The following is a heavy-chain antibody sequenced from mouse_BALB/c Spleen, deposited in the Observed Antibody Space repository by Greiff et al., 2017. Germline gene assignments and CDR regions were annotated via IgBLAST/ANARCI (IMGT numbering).Heavy chain of an antibody. V-gene: IGHV5-15*02. D-gene: IGHD4-1*01. CDR1: GFTFSDYG. CDR2: ISNLAYSI. J-gene: IGHJ4*01. Sequence: EVKLVESGGGLVQPGGSRKLSCAASGFTFSDYGMAWVRQAPGKGPEWVAFISNLAYSIYYADTVTGRFTISRENAKNTLYLEMSSLRSEDTAMYYCARDNGDGAMDYWGQGTSVTVSS. CDR3: ARDNGDGAMDY.